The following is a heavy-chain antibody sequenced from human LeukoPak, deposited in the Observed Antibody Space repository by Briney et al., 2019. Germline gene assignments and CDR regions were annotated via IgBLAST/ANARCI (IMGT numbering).Heavy chain of an antibody. J-gene: IGHJ4*02. V-gene: IGHV5-10-1*01. Sequence: GESLKISCKASGYSFTRNWISWVRQMPGKGLEWMGRISPSDSYTSYSPSFQGHVTISVDKSVDTAYLQWQSLKASDTAKYYCVRLGGTAFIKHWGQGTLVTVSS. CDR2: ISPSDSYT. CDR3: VRLGGTAFIKH. CDR1: GYSFTRNW. D-gene: IGHD3-16*01.